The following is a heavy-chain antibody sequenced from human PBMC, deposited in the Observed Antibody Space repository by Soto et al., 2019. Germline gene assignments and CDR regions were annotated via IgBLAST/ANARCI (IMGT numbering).Heavy chain of an antibody. V-gene: IGHV3-74*01. J-gene: IGHJ6*03. CDR1: GFTFSNYW. Sequence: EVQLVESGGGLVQPGGSLRLSCAASGFTFSNYWMYWVRQAPGKGLVWVSRINSDGSVSSYADSVKGRLTISRDNVKNPLFLQMKRLRAEDTAVYYCARGDCVGGPCYSLAGSFYYYMDVWGKGTTVTVS. CDR2: INSDGSVS. CDR3: ARGDCVGGPCYSLAGSFYYYMDV. D-gene: IGHD2-15*01.